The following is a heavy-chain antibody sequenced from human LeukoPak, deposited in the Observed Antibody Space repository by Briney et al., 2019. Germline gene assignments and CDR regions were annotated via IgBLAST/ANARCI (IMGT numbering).Heavy chain of an antibody. V-gene: IGHV3-23*01. CDR3: ATLMTTVNNGDY. CDR2: ISGSGGST. CDR1: GFTFSTYS. D-gene: IGHD4-17*01. Sequence: GGSLRLSCAASGFTFSTYSMSWVRQAPGKGLEWVSAISGSGGSTYYADSVKGRFTISRDNSKNTLYLQMNSLRAEDTAVYYCATLMTTVNNGDYWGQGTLVTVSS. J-gene: IGHJ4*02.